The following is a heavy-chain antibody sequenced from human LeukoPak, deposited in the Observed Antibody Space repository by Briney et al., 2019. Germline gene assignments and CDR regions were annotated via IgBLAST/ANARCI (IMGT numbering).Heavy chain of an antibody. D-gene: IGHD3-22*01. J-gene: IGHJ4*02. V-gene: IGHV3-23*01. CDR1: GFTLSSSA. Sequence: LGRSLRLSCAASGFTLSSSAMSWVRQAPGKGLEWVSAISGSGDGTYYVDSVKGRFTISRDNSKNTLYLQMNSLRAEDTALYYCTYYDSSGSYSYWGQGTLVTVSS. CDR3: TYYDSSGSYSY. CDR2: ISGSGDGT.